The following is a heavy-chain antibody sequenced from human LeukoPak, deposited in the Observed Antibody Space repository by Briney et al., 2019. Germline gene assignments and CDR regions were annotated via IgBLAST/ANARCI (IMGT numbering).Heavy chain of an antibody. V-gene: IGHV4-31*03. J-gene: IGHJ4*02. CDR1: GGSISRGGYY. Sequence: SETLSLPCTVSGGSISRGGYYWSWIRQHPGKGLEWIGYIYYSGSTYYNPSLKSRVTISVDASKNQFSLELSSLTAADTAVYYCARITMTRSGMDYWGQGTLVTVSS. CDR3: ARITMTRSGMDY. CDR2: IYYSGST. D-gene: IGHD3-22*01.